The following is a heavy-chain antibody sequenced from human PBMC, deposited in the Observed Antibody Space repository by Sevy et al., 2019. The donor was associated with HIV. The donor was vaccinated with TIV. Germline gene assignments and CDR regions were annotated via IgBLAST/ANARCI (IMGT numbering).Heavy chain of an antibody. Sequence: GGSLRLSCAASGFTFSSYSMNWVRQAPGKGLEWVSSISNSSSYIYYADSVKGRITIPRVNAKNSLYLQMNSLRAEDTDVYYCARVGINPYDFWRGYPGSFDIWGQGTMVTVSS. CDR3: ARVGINPYDFWRGYPGSFDI. D-gene: IGHD3-3*01. J-gene: IGHJ3*02. V-gene: IGHV3-21*01. CDR1: GFTFSSYS. CDR2: ISNSSSYI.